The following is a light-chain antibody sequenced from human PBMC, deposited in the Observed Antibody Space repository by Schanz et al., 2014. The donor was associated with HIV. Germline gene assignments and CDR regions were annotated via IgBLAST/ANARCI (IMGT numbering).Light chain of an antibody. J-gene: IGKJ4*01. Sequence: DIQMTQSPSTLSASVGDTVTITCRASQDIRDDLVWYQQKPGKVPNLLVHAASTLQSGVPSRFSGSGSGTDFTLTISSLQPEDFATYYCQQTNSFPRTFGGGTKVDFK. CDR2: AAS. CDR3: QQTNSFPRT. V-gene: IGKV1-27*01. CDR1: QDIRDD.